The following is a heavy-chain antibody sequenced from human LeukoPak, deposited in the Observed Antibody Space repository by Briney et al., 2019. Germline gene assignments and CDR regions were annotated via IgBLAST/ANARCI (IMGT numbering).Heavy chain of an antibody. CDR2: IYYSGST. J-gene: IGHJ5*02. V-gene: IGHV4-59*01. D-gene: IGHD2-15*01. CDR3: AREDCSGGSCYSRHNWFDP. CDR1: GGSISSYY. Sequence: SETLSLTCTVSGGSISSYYWSWIRQPPGKGLEWIGYIYYSGSTNYNPSLKSRVTISVDTSKNQFSLKLSSVTAADTAVYYCAREDCSGGSCYSRHNWFDPWGQGTLVTVSS.